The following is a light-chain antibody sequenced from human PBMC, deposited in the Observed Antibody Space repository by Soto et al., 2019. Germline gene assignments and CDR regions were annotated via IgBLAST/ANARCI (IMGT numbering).Light chain of an antibody. CDR1: SSNIGTGYD. J-gene: IGLJ1*01. Sequence: QLVLTQPPSVSGAPGQRVTISCTGSSSNIGTGYDVHWYQQFPGTAPKLLIYGNSNRPSGVPDRFSGSKSGTSASLAITGLQAEDEADYYCQSYDNSLSVYVFGTGTKLTVL. V-gene: IGLV1-40*01. CDR3: QSYDNSLSVYV. CDR2: GNS.